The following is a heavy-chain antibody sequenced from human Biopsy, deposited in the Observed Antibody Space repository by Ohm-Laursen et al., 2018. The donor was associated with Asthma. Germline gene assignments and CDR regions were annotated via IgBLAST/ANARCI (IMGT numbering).Heavy chain of an antibody. D-gene: IGHD6-13*01. CDR2: IYSGGST. J-gene: IGHJ6*02. V-gene: IGHV3-53*01. Sequence: SLRLSCTATGFTVTTHYMSWVRQAPGKGLEWVSVIYSGGSTYYAESVKGRFTISRDSSKNTLFLQMDSLRAEDTAVYYCARQPKAEPGTTFYYYYGMDVWGQGTTVTVSS. CDR1: GFTVTTHY. CDR3: ARQPKAEPGTTFYYYYGMDV.